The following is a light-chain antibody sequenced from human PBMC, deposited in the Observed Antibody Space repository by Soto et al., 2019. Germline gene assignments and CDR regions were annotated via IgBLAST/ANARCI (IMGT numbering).Light chain of an antibody. J-gene: IGKJ5*01. CDR2: ATS. CDR3: QQRSNWPSIT. Sequence: EIVLTQSPGTLSLSPGETATLSCRASQTVNSDYLAWFQQRPGQAPRLLIFATSRRATDIPDRFSGSGSGTDFTLAISSLELEDVGVYHCQQRSNWPSITFGQGTRLEI. V-gene: IGKV3D-20*02. CDR1: QTVNSDY.